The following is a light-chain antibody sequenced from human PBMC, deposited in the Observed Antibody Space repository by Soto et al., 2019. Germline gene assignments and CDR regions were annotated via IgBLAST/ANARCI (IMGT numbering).Light chain of an antibody. CDR2: GTS. Sequence: EIVLTQSPGTLSLSPGERATLSCRASQSVSSSYLAWYQQKPGQAPRLLIFGTSSRAAGIPDRFSGSGSGTDFTLTISRLEPEDFAVYYCQQYGSSPITFGQGTRLEIK. J-gene: IGKJ5*01. V-gene: IGKV3-20*01. CDR1: QSVSSSY. CDR3: QQYGSSPIT.